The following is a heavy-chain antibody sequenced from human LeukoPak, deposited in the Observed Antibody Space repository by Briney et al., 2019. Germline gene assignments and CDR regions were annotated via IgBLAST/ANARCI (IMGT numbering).Heavy chain of an antibody. CDR3: SRESESSLFIYYYYYYMDV. D-gene: IGHD1-26*01. CDR2: ITQDGSEK. V-gene: IGHV3-7*01. Sequence: GGSLRLSYAASGFTFSSYWMSWVRQAPGKGLEWVANITQDGSEKYYVDSVEGQFRISRYSDKNSLYLQMNILRVEDTAVYYCSRESESSLFIYYYYYYMDVWGKGTTVTVSS. CDR1: GFTFSSYW. J-gene: IGHJ6*03.